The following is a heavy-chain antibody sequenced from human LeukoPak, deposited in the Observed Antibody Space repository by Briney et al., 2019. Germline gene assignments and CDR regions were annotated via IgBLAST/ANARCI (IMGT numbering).Heavy chain of an antibody. CDR1: GFTFSSYS. CDR3: ARDAYSSGWTPFDY. V-gene: IGHV3-21*01. CDR2: ISSSSSYI. D-gene: IGHD6-19*01. J-gene: IGHJ4*02. Sequence: GGSLRLSCAASGFTFSSYSMNWVRQAPGKGLEWVSSISSSSSYIYYADSVKGRFTISRDNAKNSLYPQMNSLRAEDTAVYYCARDAYSSGWTPFDYWGQGTLVTVSS.